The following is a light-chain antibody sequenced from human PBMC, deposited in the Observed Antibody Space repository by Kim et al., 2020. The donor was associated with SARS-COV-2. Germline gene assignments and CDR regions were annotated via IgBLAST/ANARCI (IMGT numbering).Light chain of an antibody. Sequence: DVRMTQSPSSLSASLGDSVTITCRASETINNYLNWYQQEPGKAPKLLIYGASTLHTGGPSRFSGSGSGTDFTLTIGSLQPEDFGTYYCQQTYITPRTFGGGTKVDIK. CDR3: QQTYITPRT. CDR1: ETINNY. J-gene: IGKJ4*01. V-gene: IGKV1-39*01. CDR2: GAS.